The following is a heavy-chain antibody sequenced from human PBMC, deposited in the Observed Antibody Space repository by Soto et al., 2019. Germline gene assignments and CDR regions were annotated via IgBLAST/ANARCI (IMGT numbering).Heavy chain of an antibody. V-gene: IGHV4-59*01. CDR3: ARDLAAVPRAFDY. CDR1: GGSISSYF. D-gene: IGHD6-13*01. J-gene: IGHJ4*02. CDR2: VYYTGTT. Sequence: QVQLQESGPGLLKPSETLSLTCTVSGGSISSYFYICVRQPPLKGLEWIGSVYYTGTTDYNPSLKSRVTISVDTSKSQFSLILRSVTAAETAVYYCARDLAAVPRAFDYWGRGTLVTVSS.